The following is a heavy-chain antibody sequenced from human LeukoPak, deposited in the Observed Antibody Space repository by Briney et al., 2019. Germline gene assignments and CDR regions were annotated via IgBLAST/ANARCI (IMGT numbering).Heavy chain of an antibody. CDR2: IYYSGST. Sequence: SETLSLTCTVSGGSISSYYWSWIRQPPGKGLEWIGYIYYSGSTNYNPSLKSRVTISVDTSKIQFSLKLSSVTAADTAVYYCARLYGDHGAFDIWGQGTMVTVSS. J-gene: IGHJ3*02. CDR3: ARLYGDHGAFDI. D-gene: IGHD4-17*01. V-gene: IGHV4-59*08. CDR1: GGSISSYY.